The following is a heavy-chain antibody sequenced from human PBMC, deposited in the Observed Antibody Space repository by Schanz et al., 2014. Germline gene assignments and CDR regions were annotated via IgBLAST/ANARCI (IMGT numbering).Heavy chain of an antibody. CDR1: GFTFSDYY. D-gene: IGHD3-10*01. CDR3: ASGVHVSSLQKGLQF. CDR2: IATSSSTR. V-gene: IGHV3-11*04. J-gene: IGHJ1*01. Sequence: QEQLVGSGGGLIQPGGSLRLSCTASGFTFSDYYMSWIRQAPGKGLEWLSYIATSSSTRHYADSVKGRVTISRDNAKNSVSLQMRRLRVEDTAVYYCASGVHVSSLQKGLQFWGRGTLVIVSS.